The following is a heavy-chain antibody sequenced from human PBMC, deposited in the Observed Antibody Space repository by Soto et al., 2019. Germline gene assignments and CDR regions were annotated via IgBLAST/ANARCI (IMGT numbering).Heavy chain of an antibody. V-gene: IGHV3-23*01. Sequence: GGSLRLSCAASGFMFSSYVMSWVRQAPGKGLEWVSVLSGSGGSTYYTDSVKGRFTISRDNSKNTLYLQMNSLRAEDTALYYCAKGGGYDMRSGGFDYWGQGTRVTVSS. J-gene: IGHJ4*02. CDR3: AKGGGYDMRSGGFDY. CDR1: GFMFSSYV. D-gene: IGHD5-12*01. CDR2: LSGSGGST.